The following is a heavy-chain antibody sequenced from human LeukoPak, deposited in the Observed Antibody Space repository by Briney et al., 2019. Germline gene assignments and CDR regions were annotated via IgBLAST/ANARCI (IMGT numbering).Heavy chain of an antibody. CDR1: GLTFSTHA. V-gene: IGHV3-21*01. CDR2: ISSSSSYI. J-gene: IGHJ4*02. CDR3: ARDLREGAISGGGFDY. D-gene: IGHD3-10*01. Sequence: GGSLRLSCAASGLTFSTHAMIWVWVRQAPGKGLEWVSSISSSSSYIYYADSVKGRFTISRDNAKNSLYLQMNSLRAEDTAVYYCARDLREGAISGGGFDYWGQGTLVTVSS.